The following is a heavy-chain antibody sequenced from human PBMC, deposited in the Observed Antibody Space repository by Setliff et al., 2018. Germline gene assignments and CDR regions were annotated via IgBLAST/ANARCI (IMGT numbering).Heavy chain of an antibody. V-gene: IGHV4-39*07. CDR2: IFYNGMA. Sequence: KPSETLSLTCAVSGASIRNNYYWGWIRQSPGTGLEWIGSIFYNGMAYYNPSLKSRVTISIDKSKNQFSLKMTSVTAADTAVYYCARAPRYFDSTGSYFDGWGQGTLVTVSS. CDR1: GASIRNNYY. CDR3: ARAPRYFDSTGSYFDG. J-gene: IGHJ4*02. D-gene: IGHD3-22*01.